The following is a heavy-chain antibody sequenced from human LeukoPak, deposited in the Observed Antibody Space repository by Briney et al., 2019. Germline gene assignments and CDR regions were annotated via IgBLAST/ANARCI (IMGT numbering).Heavy chain of an antibody. V-gene: IGHV3-9*03. J-gene: IGHJ4*02. CDR3: AKDANDFWSGYADY. CDR1: GFTFDDYA. CDR2: ISWNSGSI. D-gene: IGHD3-3*01. Sequence: GGSLRLSCAASGFTFDDYAMHWVRQAPGKGLEWVSGISWNSGSIGYADSVKGRFTISRDNAKNSLYLQMNSLRAEDMTLYYCAKDANDFWSGYADYWGQGTLVTVSS.